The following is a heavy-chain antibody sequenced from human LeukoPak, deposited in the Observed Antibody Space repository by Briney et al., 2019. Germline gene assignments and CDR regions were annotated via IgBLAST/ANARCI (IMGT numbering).Heavy chain of an antibody. V-gene: IGHV4-59*01. CDR1: GGSLSSYY. J-gene: IGHJ4*02. Sequence: PSETLSLTCTVSGGSLSSYYWSWIRQPPGKGLEWIGYIYYSGSTNYNPSLKSRVTISVDTSKNKSSLKLSSVTAADTAVYYCAREAPRVGAVDYWGQGTLVTVSS. D-gene: IGHD1-26*01. CDR3: AREAPRVGAVDY. CDR2: IYYSGST.